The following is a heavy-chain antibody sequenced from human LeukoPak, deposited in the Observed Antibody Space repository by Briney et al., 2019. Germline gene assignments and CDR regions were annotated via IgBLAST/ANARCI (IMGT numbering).Heavy chain of an antibody. J-gene: IGHJ5*02. D-gene: IGHD5-18*01. V-gene: IGHV1-18*01. CDR1: GYTFTSYG. CDR2: ISAYNGNT. Sequence: ASVKVSCKASGYTFTSYGISWVRRAPGQGLEWMGWISAYNGNTNYAQKLQGRVTMTTDTSTSTAYMELRSLRSDDTAVYYCARDLNTAMVIGYNWFDPWGQGTLVTVSS. CDR3: ARDLNTAMVIGYNWFDP.